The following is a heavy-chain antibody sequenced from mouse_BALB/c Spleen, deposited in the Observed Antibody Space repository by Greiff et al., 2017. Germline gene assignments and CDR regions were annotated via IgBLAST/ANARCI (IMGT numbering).Heavy chain of an antibody. CDR3: ARWRGLYYGYGWFAY. V-gene: IGHV1-9*01. CDR2: ILPGSGST. Sequence: QVQLQQSGAELMKPGASVKISCKATGYTFSSYWIEWVKQRPGHGLEWIGEILPGSGSTNYNEKFKGKATFTADTSSNTAYMQLSSLTSEDSAVYYCARWRGLYYGYGWFAYWGQGTLVTVSA. CDR1: GYTFSSYW. J-gene: IGHJ3*01. D-gene: IGHD2-2*01.